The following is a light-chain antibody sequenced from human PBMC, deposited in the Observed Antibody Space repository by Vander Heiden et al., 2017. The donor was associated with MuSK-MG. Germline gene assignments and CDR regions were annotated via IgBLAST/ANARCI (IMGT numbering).Light chain of an antibody. CDR2: GAA. V-gene: IGKV3-15*01. CDR3: QHYNDWPLT. Sequence: EIVMTQSPATLSVSPGERVTLSCRASQSVNSNLAWYQQKPGQAPRLLIFGAATRATGIPARFSGSGSGTEFILTISSLQSEDFAVYFCQHYNDWPLTFGQGTKVEV. CDR1: QSVNSN. J-gene: IGKJ1*01.